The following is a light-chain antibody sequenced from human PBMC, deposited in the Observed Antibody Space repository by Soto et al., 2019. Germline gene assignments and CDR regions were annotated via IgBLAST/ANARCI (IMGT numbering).Light chain of an antibody. CDR3: QQYSTYSGA. CDR2: DAS. J-gene: IGKJ1*01. V-gene: IGKV1-5*01. CDR1: QSISSW. Sequence: DIQMTQSPSTLSASVGDRITITCRASQSISSWLAWYQQKPGKAPKVLIYDASRLESWVPSRFSGSASGTEFTLTISSLQPDDCATYYCQQYSTYSGAFGQGTKVEIK.